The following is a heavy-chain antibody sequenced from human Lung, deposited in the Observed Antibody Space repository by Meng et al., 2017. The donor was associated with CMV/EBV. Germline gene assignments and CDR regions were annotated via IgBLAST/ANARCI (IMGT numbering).Heavy chain of an antibody. V-gene: IGHV3-21*01. CDR2: ISSSSYI. Sequence: GESXKISXAASGFTFSSYSMNWVRQAPGKGLEWVSSISSSSYIYYADSVKGRFTISRDNAKNSLYLQMNSLRAEDTAGYYCARDLSGIVVGVAADYWYFDLWGRGXLVTVSS. CDR1: GFTFSSYS. J-gene: IGHJ2*01. CDR3: ARDLSGIVVGVAADYWYFDL. D-gene: IGHD2-15*01.